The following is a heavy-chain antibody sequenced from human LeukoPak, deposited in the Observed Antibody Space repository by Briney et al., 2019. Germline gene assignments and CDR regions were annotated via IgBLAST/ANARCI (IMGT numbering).Heavy chain of an antibody. CDR1: GFTFRTYN. D-gene: IGHD1-7*01. Sequence: KPGGSLRLSCAASGFTFRTYNMNWVRQAPGKGLEWVSFISSSSNYIYCGDSVKGRFTISRDNAKNSLYLQMNSLRAEDTAVYYCARYITGTTTIRPYWGQGTLVTVSS. J-gene: IGHJ4*02. V-gene: IGHV3-21*01. CDR2: ISSSSNYI. CDR3: ARYITGTTTIRPY.